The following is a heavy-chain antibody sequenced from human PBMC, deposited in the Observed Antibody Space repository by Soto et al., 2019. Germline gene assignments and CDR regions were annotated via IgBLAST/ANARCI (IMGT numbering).Heavy chain of an antibody. CDR3: AHKWAGYRGCKH. J-gene: IGHJ1*01. Sequence: QITLKESGPTLVKPTQTLTLACTFSGFSLSTSGVGVGWIRQPPGKAREWLALIYWDDDKRYSPSLKIRLTITMDTSNHQVVLTTTYMYPVDTATYYCAHKWAGYRGCKHWGQGTLVTVSS. V-gene: IGHV2-5*02. CDR2: IYWDDDK. CDR1: GFSLSTSGVG. D-gene: IGHD5-12*01.